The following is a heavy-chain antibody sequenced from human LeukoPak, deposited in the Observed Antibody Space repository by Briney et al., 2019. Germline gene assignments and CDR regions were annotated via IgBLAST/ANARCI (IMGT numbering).Heavy chain of an antibody. V-gene: IGHV4-39*01. Sequence: SETLSLTCTVSGGSISSTNYYWGWIRQPPGKGLEWIGRIYYSGSTFYDPSLRCRVTISVDTSKNQFSLKLSSVTAADTAVYFCARHEYYFDNWGQGTPVTVSS. CDR3: ARHEYYFDN. J-gene: IGHJ4*02. CDR1: GGSISSTNYY. CDR2: IYYSGST.